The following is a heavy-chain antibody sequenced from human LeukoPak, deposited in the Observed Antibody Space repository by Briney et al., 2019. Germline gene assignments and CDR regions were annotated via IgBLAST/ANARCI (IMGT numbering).Heavy chain of an antibody. CDR2: ISSSGRTI. CDR3: ARGDGYCSSTSCYARPSYGLDV. J-gene: IGHJ6*02. CDR1: GFTFSSYE. V-gene: IGHV3-48*03. Sequence: GGSLRLSCAASGFTFSSYEFNWVRQAPGKGLEWVSYISSSGRTIFYADSVKGRFTISRDNAKNSLYLQMNSLRAEDTAVYHCARGDGYCSSTSCYARPSYGLDVWGQGTTVTVSS. D-gene: IGHD2-2*03.